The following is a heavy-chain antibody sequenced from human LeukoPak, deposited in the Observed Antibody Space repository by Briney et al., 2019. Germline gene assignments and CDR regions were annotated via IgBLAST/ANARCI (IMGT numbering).Heavy chain of an antibody. CDR3: ARDRGGYYYYYYMDV. CDR1: GFTFSSYA. J-gene: IGHJ6*03. Sequence: GGSLRLSCAASGFTFSSYAMHWVRQAPGKGLEWVAVISYDGSNKYYADSVKGRFTISRDNSKNTLYLQMNSLRAEDTAVYYCARDRGGYYYYYYMDVWGKGTTVTVSS. D-gene: IGHD3-10*01. V-gene: IGHV3-30-3*01. CDR2: ISYDGSNK.